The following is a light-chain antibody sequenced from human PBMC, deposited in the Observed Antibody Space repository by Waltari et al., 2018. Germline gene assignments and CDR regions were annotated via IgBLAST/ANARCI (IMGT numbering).Light chain of an antibody. Sequence: QSALTQPASVSGSPGQSITISCTGTSSDVGGYEYVSWYQQHPGKAPKRLIYDVTNRPSGVSDRFSGSKSGKTTSLTVSGLQGEDEADYSCSSYSSSGTLVFGGGTKVTAL. CDR3: SSYSSSGTLV. J-gene: IGLJ3*02. CDR2: DVT. V-gene: IGLV2-14*01. CDR1: SSDVGGYEY.